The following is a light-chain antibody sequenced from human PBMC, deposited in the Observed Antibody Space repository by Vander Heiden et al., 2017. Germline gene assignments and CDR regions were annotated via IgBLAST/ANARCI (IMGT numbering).Light chain of an antibody. CDR1: NIGSKS. CDR2: DDS. V-gene: IGLV3-21*02. CDR3: QVWESYTDQRV. J-gene: IGLJ3*02. Sequence: SYVLTQPTSLSVAPGQTARITCEGNNIGSKSVHWYQQKPGQAPVLVVYDDSDRRSGIPERFSGSNSGNTVTLTISRVEAGDEGDYYCQVWESYTDQRVFGGGTKLTVL.